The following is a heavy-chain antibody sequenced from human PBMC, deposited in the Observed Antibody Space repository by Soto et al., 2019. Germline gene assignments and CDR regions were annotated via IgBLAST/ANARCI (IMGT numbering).Heavy chain of an antibody. CDR2: ISSDGRPT. Sequence: PGGSLRLSCSASGFTFSDYAMHWVRQAPGKGLQYVSSISSDGRPTYYADSVNGRLTISRDNPKNTLYLQMSRLRGEDTAVYYCVKDRWIDSWGHGTLVTVSS. CDR3: VKDRWIDS. V-gene: IGHV3-64D*06. J-gene: IGHJ5*01. CDR1: GFTFSDYA.